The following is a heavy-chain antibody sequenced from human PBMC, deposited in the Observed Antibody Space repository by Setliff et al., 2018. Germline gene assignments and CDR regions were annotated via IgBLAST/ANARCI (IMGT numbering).Heavy chain of an antibody. CDR1: GGTFGSSG. J-gene: IGHJ5*02. V-gene: IGHV1-69*11. Sequence: GASVKVSCMASGGTFGSSGISWVRQAPGKGLEWIGRSIPILNRANYAERFQGRVKLTVDAAATTAYMDLASLSADDTAFYYCARELRSPFWHIDAWGQGTLVTVSS. CDR3: ARELRSPFWHIDA. CDR2: SIPILNRA. D-gene: IGHD3-16*01.